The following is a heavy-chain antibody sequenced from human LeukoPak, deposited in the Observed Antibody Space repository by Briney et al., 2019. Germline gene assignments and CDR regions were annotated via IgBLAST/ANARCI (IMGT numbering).Heavy chain of an antibody. Sequence: GGSLRLSCAASGFTFSSYEMNWVRQAPGKGLEWVSYISSSGSTIYYTDSVKGRFTVFRDNAKNSLYLQMNSLRAEDTAVYYCARAKPPDFWGQGTLVTVSS. CDR2: ISSSGSTI. J-gene: IGHJ4*02. CDR3: ARAKPPDF. CDR1: GFTFSSYE. V-gene: IGHV3-48*03.